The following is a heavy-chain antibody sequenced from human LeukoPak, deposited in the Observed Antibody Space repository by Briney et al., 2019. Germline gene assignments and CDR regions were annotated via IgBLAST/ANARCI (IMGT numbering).Heavy chain of an antibody. CDR3: ARVPRNVVVPYYFDY. CDR2: ISSSSSYT. J-gene: IGHJ4*02. CDR1: GFTFSSYS. Sequence: PGGSLRLSCAASGFTFSSYSMNWVRQAPGKGLEWVSSISSSSSYTYYADSVKGRFTISRDNAKNSLYLQMNSLRAEDTAVYYCARVPRNVVVPYYFDYWGQGTLVTVSS. V-gene: IGHV3-21*01. D-gene: IGHD2-2*01.